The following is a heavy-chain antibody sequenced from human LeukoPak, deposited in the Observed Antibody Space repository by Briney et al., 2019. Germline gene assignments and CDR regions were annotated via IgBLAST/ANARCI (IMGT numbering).Heavy chain of an antibody. CDR2: IYYSGST. D-gene: IGHD2/OR15-2a*01. CDR1: GGSISSYY. J-gene: IGHJ3*02. CDR3: ARALKNPHLDAFDI. Sequence: PSETLSLTCTVSGGSISSYYWSWIRQPPGKGLEWIGYIYYSGSTNYNPSLKSRVTISVDTSKNQFSLKLSSVTAADTAVYYCARALKNPHLDAFDIWGQGTMVTVSS. V-gene: IGHV4-59*08.